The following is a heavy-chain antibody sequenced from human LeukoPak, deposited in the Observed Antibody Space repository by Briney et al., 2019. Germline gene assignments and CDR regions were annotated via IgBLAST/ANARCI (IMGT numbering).Heavy chain of an antibody. J-gene: IGHJ3*02. D-gene: IGHD6-19*01. CDR2: INHSGST. CDR1: GGSFSAYY. V-gene: IGHV4-34*01. Sequence: SETLSLTCAVYGGSFSAYYWSWIRQPPGKGLEWIGEINHSGSTNYNPSLKSRVTISVDTSKNQFSLKLSSVTAADTAVYYCARGPSSGWFSPNDAFDIWGQGTMVTVSS. CDR3: ARGPSSGWFSPNDAFDI.